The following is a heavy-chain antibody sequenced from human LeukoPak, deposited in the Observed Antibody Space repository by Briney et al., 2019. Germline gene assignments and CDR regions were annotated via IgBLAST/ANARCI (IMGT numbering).Heavy chain of an antibody. Sequence: PSGTLSLTCTVSGGSISSYAWSWIRQPAGKGLEWIGRIYTSGSTNYNPSLKSRVTMSVDTSKNQFSLKLSSVTAADTAVYYCASHTIFNWFDPWGQGTLITVSS. D-gene: IGHD3-3*01. J-gene: IGHJ5*02. CDR1: GGSISSYA. V-gene: IGHV4-4*07. CDR3: ASHTIFNWFDP. CDR2: IYTSGST.